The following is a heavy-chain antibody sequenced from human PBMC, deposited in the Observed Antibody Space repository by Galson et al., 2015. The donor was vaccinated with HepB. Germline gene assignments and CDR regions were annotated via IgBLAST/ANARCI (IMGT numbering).Heavy chain of an antibody. Sequence: SLRLSCAASGFTFSSYAMSWVRQAPGKGLEWVSAISGSGGSTYYADSVKGRFTISRDNSKNTLYLQMNSLRAEDTAVYYCAKGDGSGTGHSDYWGQGTLVTVSS. CDR3: AKGDGSGTGHSDY. J-gene: IGHJ4*02. CDR1: GFTFSSYA. D-gene: IGHD3-10*01. V-gene: IGHV3-23*01. CDR2: ISGSGGST.